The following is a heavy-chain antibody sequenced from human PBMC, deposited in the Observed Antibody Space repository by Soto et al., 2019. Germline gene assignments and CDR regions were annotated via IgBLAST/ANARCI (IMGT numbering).Heavy chain of an antibody. CDR1: GGTFSSYA. CDR2: IIPIFGTA. Sequence: GASVKVSCKASGGTFSSYAISWVRQAPGQGLEWMGGIIPIFGTANCAQKFQGRVTITADKSTSTAYMELSSLRSEDTAVYYCATGLHTYYYDSSGYYPFDYWGQGTLVTVSS. CDR3: ATGLHTYYYDSSGYYPFDY. J-gene: IGHJ4*02. V-gene: IGHV1-69*06. D-gene: IGHD3-22*01.